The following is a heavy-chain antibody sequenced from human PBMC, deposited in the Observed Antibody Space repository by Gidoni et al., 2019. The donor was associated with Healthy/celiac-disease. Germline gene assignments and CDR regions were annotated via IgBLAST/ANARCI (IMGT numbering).Heavy chain of an antibody. J-gene: IGHJ1*01. CDR3: ARGYYDSAEYFQH. D-gene: IGHD3-3*01. CDR1: GFTFSSYE. Sequence: EVQLVESGGGLVQPGGSLRLSCAASGFTFSSYEMNWVSQAPGKGLEWVSYISSSGSTIYYADSVKGRFTISRDNAKNSLYLQMNSLRAEDTAVYYCARGYYDSAEYFQHWGQGTLVTVSS. V-gene: IGHV3-48*03. CDR2: ISSSGSTI.